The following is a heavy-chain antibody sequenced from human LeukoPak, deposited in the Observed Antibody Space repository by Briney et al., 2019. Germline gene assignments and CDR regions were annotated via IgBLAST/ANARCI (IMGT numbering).Heavy chain of an antibody. D-gene: IGHD6-19*01. Sequence: GRSLRLSCAASGFSFSNYGMHWVRQAPGKGLEWVAVISYDGSTKYYADSAKGRFTISRDNSENMLYLQMNSLRAEGTAVYYCAKEVKAYNSGWDFDYWGQGTLVTVSS. CDR3: AKEVKAYNSGWDFDY. CDR2: ISYDGSTK. CDR1: GFSFSNYG. J-gene: IGHJ4*02. V-gene: IGHV3-30*18.